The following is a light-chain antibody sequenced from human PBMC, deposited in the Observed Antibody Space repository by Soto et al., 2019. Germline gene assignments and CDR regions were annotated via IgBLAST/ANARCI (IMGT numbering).Light chain of an antibody. CDR1: SSNSGNNF. V-gene: IGLV1-47*01. CDR2: KTN. CDR3: AAWDDTLSGQWV. J-gene: IGLJ3*02. Sequence: QSVPTQPPSASGTPGQRVIISCSGSSSNSGNNFVYWYQQFPGTAPKLLISKTNQRPSGVPDRFSGSKSGTSASLAISGLRSEDEADYYCAAWDDTLSGQWVFGRGTKLTVL.